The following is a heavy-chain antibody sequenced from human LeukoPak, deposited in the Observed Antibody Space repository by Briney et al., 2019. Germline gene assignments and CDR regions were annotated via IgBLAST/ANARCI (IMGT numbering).Heavy chain of an antibody. J-gene: IGHJ6*02. CDR3: AREGYCSTTSCAYGMDV. D-gene: IGHD2-2*01. Sequence: GGSLRPSCAASGFTFDDYGMSWVRRVPGKGLEWVSGINWNGGSTGYADSVKGRFTISRDNAKNSLYLQMNSLRAEDTAFYYCAREGYCSTTSCAYGMDVWGQGTTVTVSS. CDR1: GFTFDDYG. CDR2: INWNGGST. V-gene: IGHV3-20*04.